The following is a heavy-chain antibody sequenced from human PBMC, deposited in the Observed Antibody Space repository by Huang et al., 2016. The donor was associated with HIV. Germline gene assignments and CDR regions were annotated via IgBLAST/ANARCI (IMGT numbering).Heavy chain of an antibody. Sequence: QAQLMQSGGEVKKTGASVRVSCKASGYPFTSYGISWVRQAPGQGLEWVGWTSADKRDPDSSPTTAYMELTGLTSDDTAVYYCTRDPWYAPTWKRNAASFIWGQGTMVTVSS. CDR3: TRDPWYAPTWKRNAASFI. D-gene: IGHD2-8*01. V-gene: IGHV1-18*01. J-gene: IGHJ3*02. CDR1: GYPFTSYG. CDR2: TSADKRD.